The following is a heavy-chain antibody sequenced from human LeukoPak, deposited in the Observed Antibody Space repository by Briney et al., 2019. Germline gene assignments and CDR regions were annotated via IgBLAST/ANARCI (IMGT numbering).Heavy chain of an antibody. CDR3: TTDHPFIVGATYY. CDR1: GFTFSSYG. J-gene: IGHJ4*02. V-gene: IGHV3-30*03. CDR2: ISYDGSNK. Sequence: GRSLRLSCAASGFTFSSYGMHWARQAPGKGLEWVAVISYDGSNKYYADSVKGRFTISRDNSKNTLYLQMNSLRAEDTAVYYCTTDHPFIVGATYYWGQGTLVTVSS. D-gene: IGHD1-26*01.